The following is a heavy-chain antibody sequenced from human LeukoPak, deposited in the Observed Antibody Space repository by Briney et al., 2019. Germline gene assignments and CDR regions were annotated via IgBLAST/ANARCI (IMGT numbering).Heavy chain of an antibody. D-gene: IGHD1-14*01. CDR1: VGSFSGYY. Sequence: SETLSLTCAVYVGSFSGYYWSWIRHPPGKGLEWIGEINHSGSTNYNPSLKSRVTISVDTSKNQFSLKLSSVTAADTAVYYCANRHKTPGWGYWGQGTLVTVSS. CDR3: ANRHKTPGWGY. CDR2: INHSGST. J-gene: IGHJ4*02. V-gene: IGHV4-34*01.